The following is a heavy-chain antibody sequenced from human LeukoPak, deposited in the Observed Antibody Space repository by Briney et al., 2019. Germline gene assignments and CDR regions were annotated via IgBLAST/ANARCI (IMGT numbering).Heavy chain of an antibody. Sequence: GGSLRFSCDASGFTLSSYAVSCVRQAPGKGLEWVSAITGSGGNTYYAASVKGRFTISRDNSKNALYVQMNSLRAEDTAVYYCARHPLGYWYFDLWGRGTPVSVSS. J-gene: IGHJ2*01. CDR2: ITGSGGNT. V-gene: IGHV3-23*01. CDR1: GFTLSSYA. CDR3: ARHPLGYWYFDL.